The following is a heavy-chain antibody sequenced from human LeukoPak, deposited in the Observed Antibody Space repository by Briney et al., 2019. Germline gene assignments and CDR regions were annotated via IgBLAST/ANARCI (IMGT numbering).Heavy chain of an antibody. J-gene: IGHJ4*02. CDR2: IYYSGST. D-gene: IGHD3-10*01. Sequence: PSETLSLTCTDSGGSISSYYWSWIRQPPGKGLEWIGYIYYSGSTNYNPSLKSRVTISVDTSKNQFSLKLSSVTAADTAVYYCASNYYYGSGSYYPFDYWGQGTLVTVSS. V-gene: IGHV4-59*01. CDR3: ASNYYYGSGSYYPFDY. CDR1: GGSISSYY.